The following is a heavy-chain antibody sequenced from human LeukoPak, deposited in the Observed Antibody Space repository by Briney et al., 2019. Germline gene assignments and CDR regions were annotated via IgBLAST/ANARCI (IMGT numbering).Heavy chain of an antibody. CDR2: IYYSGST. J-gene: IGHJ6*02. CDR3: ARPPLQNYDFWSGYYQGWRVPYGMDV. D-gene: IGHD3-3*01. V-gene: IGHV4-39*01. CDR1: GGSISSSSYY. Sequence: SETLSLTCTVSGGSISSSSYYWGWIRQPPGKGLEWIGSIYYSGSTYYNPSLKSRVTISVDTSKNQFSLKLSSVTAADTAVYYCARPPLQNYDFWSGYYQGWRVPYGMDVWGQGTTVTVSS.